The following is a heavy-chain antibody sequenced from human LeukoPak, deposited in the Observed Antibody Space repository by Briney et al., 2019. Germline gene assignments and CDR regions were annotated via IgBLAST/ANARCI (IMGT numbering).Heavy chain of an antibody. V-gene: IGHV1-3*01. CDR3: ARGIWSSHNKDYYFDY. D-gene: IGHD2-2*01. Sequence: ASVKVSCKESGYTFTNYAMNWVRQAPGQRLERMGWINAGNGNTKSSQRFQDRVTITSDTSASTAYMELNSLRSEDTAVYYCARGIWSSHNKDYYFDYWGQGSLVTVSS. J-gene: IGHJ4*02. CDR2: INAGNGNT. CDR1: GYTFTNYA.